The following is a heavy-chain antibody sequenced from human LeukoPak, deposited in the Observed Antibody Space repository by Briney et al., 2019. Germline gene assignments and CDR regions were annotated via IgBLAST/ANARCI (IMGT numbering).Heavy chain of an antibody. J-gene: IGHJ6*02. CDR1: GFTFSSYA. CDR3: AREGSSGYYRIYYYYYGMDV. V-gene: IGHV3-23*01. Sequence: GGSLRLSCAASGFTFSSYAMSWVRQAPGKGLEWVSAISGSGGSTYYADSVKGRFTISRDNSKNTLYLQMNSLRAEDTAVYYCAREGSSGYYRIYYYYYGMDVWGQGTTVTVSS. CDR2: ISGSGGST. D-gene: IGHD3-22*01.